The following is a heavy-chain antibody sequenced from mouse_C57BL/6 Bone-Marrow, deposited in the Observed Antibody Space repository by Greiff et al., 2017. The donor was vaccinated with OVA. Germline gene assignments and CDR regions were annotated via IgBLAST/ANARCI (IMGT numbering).Heavy chain of an antibody. D-gene: IGHD1-1*01. J-gene: IGHJ3*01. CDR3: TRVTTVVESFAY. CDR2: IDPETGGT. CDR1: GYTFTDYE. Sequence: VQLQQSGAELVRPGASVTLSCKASGYTFTDYEMHWVKQTPVHGLEWIGAIDPETGGTAYNQKFKGKAILTADKSSSTAYMELRSLTSEDSAVYYCTRVTTVVESFAYWGQGTLVTVSA. V-gene: IGHV1-15*01.